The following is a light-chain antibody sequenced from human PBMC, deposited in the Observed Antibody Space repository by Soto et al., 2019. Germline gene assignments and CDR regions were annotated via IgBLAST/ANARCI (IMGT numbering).Light chain of an antibody. CDR3: SSYADSNNLL. CDR2: EVT. Sequence: QSALTQPPSAAGSPGQSLTISCTGTSSDVGGSNYVSWYQQHAGKAPKLMIYEVTKRPSGVPDRFSGSKSGNTASLTVSGLQAEDEADYYCSSYADSNNLLFGGGTKVTVL. V-gene: IGLV2-8*01. CDR1: SSDVGGSNY. J-gene: IGLJ3*02.